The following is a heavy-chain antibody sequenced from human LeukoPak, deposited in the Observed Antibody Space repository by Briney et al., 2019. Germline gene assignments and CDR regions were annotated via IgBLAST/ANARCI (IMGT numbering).Heavy chain of an antibody. Sequence: SETLSLTCTVSGGSISSYYWSWIRQPPGKGLEWIGYIYYSGSTIYNPSLKSRVTISVDTSKNQFSLKLSSVTAADTAVYYCATWGYGDYNWFDPWGQGTLVTVSS. CDR2: IYYSGST. V-gene: IGHV4-59*08. CDR3: ATWGYGDYNWFDP. J-gene: IGHJ5*02. D-gene: IGHD4-17*01. CDR1: GGSISSYY.